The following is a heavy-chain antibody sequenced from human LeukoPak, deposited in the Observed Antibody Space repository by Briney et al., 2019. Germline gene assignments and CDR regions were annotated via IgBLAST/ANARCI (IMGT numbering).Heavy chain of an antibody. D-gene: IGHD6-13*01. CDR1: GFTFSSYS. CDR2: ISSSSSYI. V-gene: IGHV3-21*01. J-gene: IGHJ4*02. Sequence: GGSLRLSCAASGFTFSSYSMNWVRQAPGKGLEWVSSISSSSSYIYYADSVEGRFTISRDNAKNSLYLQMNSLRAEDTAVYYCARVIAAAGIDYWGQGTLVTVSS. CDR3: ARVIAAAGIDY.